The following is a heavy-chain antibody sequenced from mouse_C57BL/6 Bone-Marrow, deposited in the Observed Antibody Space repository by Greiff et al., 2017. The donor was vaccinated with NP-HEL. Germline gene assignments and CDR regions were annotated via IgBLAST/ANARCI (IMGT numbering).Heavy chain of an antibody. V-gene: IGHV5-6*01. J-gene: IGHJ2*01. CDR3: ARHPPAAQATIDY. Sequence: EVKVVESGGDLVKPGGSLKLSCAASGFTFSSYGMSWVRQTPDKRLEWVATISSGGSYTYYPDSVKGRFTISRDNAKNTLYLQMSSLKSEDTAMYYCARHPPAAQATIDYWGQGTTLTVSS. CDR1: GFTFSSYG. D-gene: IGHD3-2*02. CDR2: ISSGGSYT.